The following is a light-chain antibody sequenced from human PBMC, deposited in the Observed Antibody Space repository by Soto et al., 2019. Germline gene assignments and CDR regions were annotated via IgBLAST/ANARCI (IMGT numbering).Light chain of an antibody. CDR3: QRYESTPPT. Sequence: DIVMTQSPDSLAVSLGERATINCKSSQSVLYSSNNKNYLAWYQQRPGQPPKLLIYWASTREYGVPDRFSGSGSGTDFTLTISSLQAEDVAVYYCQRYESTPPTFGQGTKLEIQ. CDR2: WAS. V-gene: IGKV4-1*01. CDR1: QSVLYSSNNKNY. J-gene: IGKJ2*01.